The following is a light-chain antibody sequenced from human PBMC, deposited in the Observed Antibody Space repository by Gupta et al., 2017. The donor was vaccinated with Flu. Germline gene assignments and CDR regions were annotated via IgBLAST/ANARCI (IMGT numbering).Light chain of an antibody. Sequence: EIVLTQSPATLSLSPGERATLSCRASQDLGTWLAWYQQRPGRAPRLLIYDASSRAPGIPARFSGSGSGTDFTLTISSPEPEDSAVYYCQHRNNWPITFGGGTKVDIK. CDR2: DAS. V-gene: IGKV3-11*01. CDR3: QHRNNWPIT. CDR1: QDLGTW. J-gene: IGKJ4*01.